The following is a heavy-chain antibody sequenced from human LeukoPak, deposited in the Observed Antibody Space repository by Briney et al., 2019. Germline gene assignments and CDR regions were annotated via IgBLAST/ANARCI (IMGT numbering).Heavy chain of an antibody. CDR2: ISYTSRAR. D-gene: IGHD2-2*01. CDR1: GFTFSSYN. CDR3: ARAYCSSISCFG. Sequence: GGSLRLSCAASGFTFSSYNMNWVRQAPGKGLEWVSSISYTSRARYYADSVKGRFTISRDNVKNSLYLQMDSLRAEDTAVYYCARAYCSSISCFGWGQGTLVTVSS. V-gene: IGHV3-48*01. J-gene: IGHJ4*02.